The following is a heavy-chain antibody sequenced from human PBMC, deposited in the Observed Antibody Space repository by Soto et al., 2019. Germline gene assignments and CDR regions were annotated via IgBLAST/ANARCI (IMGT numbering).Heavy chain of an antibody. D-gene: IGHD3-22*01. CDR1: GYTFTSYG. J-gene: IGHJ4*02. Sequence: ASVKVSCKASGYTFTSYGISWVRQAPGQGLEWMGWISAYNGNTNYAQMLQARVTMTTDTSTSTAYMELRSLRSDDTAVYYCARDGYFHDSSGYYIFDYWGQGTPVTSPQ. CDR3: ARDGYFHDSSGYYIFDY. CDR2: ISAYNGNT. V-gene: IGHV1-18*01.